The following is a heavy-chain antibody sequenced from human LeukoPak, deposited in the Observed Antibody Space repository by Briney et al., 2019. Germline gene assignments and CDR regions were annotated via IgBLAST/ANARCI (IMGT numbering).Heavy chain of an antibody. Sequence: GGSLRLSCAASGFTFSSYAMHWVRQAPGKGLEWVAVISYDGSNKYYADSVKGRFTISRDNSKNTLYLQMNNLRAEDTAVYYCAREGCSGGSCYYGMDVWGQGTTVTVSS. CDR1: GFTFSSYA. CDR2: ISYDGSNK. V-gene: IGHV3-30-3*01. J-gene: IGHJ6*02. D-gene: IGHD2-15*01. CDR3: AREGCSGGSCYYGMDV.